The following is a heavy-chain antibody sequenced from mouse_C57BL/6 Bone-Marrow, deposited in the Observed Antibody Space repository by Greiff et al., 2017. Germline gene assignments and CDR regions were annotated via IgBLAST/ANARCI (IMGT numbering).Heavy chain of an antibody. V-gene: IGHV1-61*01. J-gene: IGHJ2*01. Sequence: VQLQQPGAELVRPGSSVKLSCKASGYTFTSYWMDWVKQRPGQGLEWIGNIYPSDSETHYNQKFKDKATLTVDKSSSTAYMQLSSLTSEDSAVYYCARWTYYYGSFDYWGQGTTLTVSS. CDR2: IYPSDSET. CDR1: GYTFTSYW. CDR3: ARWTYYYGSFDY. D-gene: IGHD1-1*01.